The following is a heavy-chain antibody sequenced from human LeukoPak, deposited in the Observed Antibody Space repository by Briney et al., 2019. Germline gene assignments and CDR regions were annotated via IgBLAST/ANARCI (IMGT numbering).Heavy chain of an antibody. J-gene: IGHJ4*02. CDR1: GFTFSRHW. D-gene: IGHD4-23*01. V-gene: IGHV3-74*01. CDR2: INSDGSST. Sequence: GGSLRLSCAASGFTFSRHWMHWVRQVPGKGLVWVSYINSDGSSTNYADSVKGRFTISRDNAKNTMYLQMNSLRAEDTAMYYCSREIGYDGISWGSDYWGEGTLVTVSS. CDR3: SREIGYDGISWGSDY.